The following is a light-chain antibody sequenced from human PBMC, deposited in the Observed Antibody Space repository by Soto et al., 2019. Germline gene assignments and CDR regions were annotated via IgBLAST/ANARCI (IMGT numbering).Light chain of an antibody. V-gene: IGKV1-39*01. Sequence: DFQMTQSPSSLSASVGDRVTITCRASQGIKNYLNWYQQKPGKAPNLLIYAASSLQSGVPSRFSGGGSGTDFTLTISSLQPEDFATYYCQQRYSTPPTFGQGTKVDIK. J-gene: IGKJ1*01. CDR1: QGIKNY. CDR3: QQRYSTPPT. CDR2: AAS.